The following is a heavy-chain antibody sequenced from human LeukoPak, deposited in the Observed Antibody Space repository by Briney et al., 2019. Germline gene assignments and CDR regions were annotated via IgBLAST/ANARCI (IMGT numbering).Heavy chain of an antibody. D-gene: IGHD1-26*01. Sequence: TGGSLRLSCAASGFTFSSYWMHWVRQAPGKGLVWVSRINSDGSSTSYADSVKGRFTISRDNAKNTLYLRMTSLRAEDTAVYYCARESSVGAHKAFDYWGQGTLVTVSS. CDR1: GFTFSSYW. CDR3: ARESSVGAHKAFDY. V-gene: IGHV3-74*01. CDR2: INSDGSST. J-gene: IGHJ4*02.